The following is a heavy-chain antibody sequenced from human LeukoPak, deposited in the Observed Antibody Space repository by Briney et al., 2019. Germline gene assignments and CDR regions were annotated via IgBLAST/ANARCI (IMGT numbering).Heavy chain of an antibody. CDR2: MNPNSGNT. Sequence: ASVKVSCKASGYTFTSYDINWVRQATGQGLEWMGWMNPNSGNTGYAQKFQGRVTMTRNTSISTAYMELSSLRSEDTAVYYCARVSSYDYVWGSYRPPDYWGQGTLVTVSS. D-gene: IGHD3-16*02. CDR3: ARVSSYDYVWGSYRPPDY. CDR1: GYTFTSYD. J-gene: IGHJ4*02. V-gene: IGHV1-8*01.